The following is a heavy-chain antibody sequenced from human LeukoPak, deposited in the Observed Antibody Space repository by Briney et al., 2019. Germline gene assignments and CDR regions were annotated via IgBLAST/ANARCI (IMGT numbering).Heavy chain of an antibody. D-gene: IGHD2-2*01. V-gene: IGHV1-2*02. CDR2: INPHSGVT. J-gene: IGHJ4*02. CDR1: GYTFTDYY. CDR3: VREGTTKAFDL. Sequence: ASVKVSCKASGYTFTDYYMHWVRLAPGQGLEWMGYINPHSGVTSFPQKFRGRVTLTTDTSISAAYMELSSLISDDTAMYYCVREGTTKAFDLWGQGALVTVSS.